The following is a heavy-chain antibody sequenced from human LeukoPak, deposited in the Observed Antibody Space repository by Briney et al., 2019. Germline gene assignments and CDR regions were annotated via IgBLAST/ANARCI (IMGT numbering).Heavy chain of an antibody. CDR3: ARYCSGGTCRSRNFDY. J-gene: IGHJ4*02. D-gene: IGHD2-15*01. CDR2: TYYSGGT. Sequence: SETLSLTCTVSGGSISSYFWSWIRQPPGKGLEWIGYTYYSGGTSYNPSLRSRVTISVDTSKNQFTLKLTSVTAADTAVYYCARYCSGGTCRSRNFDYWGQGTLVTVSS. CDR1: GGSISSYF. V-gene: IGHV4-59*01.